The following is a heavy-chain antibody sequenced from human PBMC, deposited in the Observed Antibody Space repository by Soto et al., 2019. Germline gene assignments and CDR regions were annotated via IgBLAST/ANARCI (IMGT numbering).Heavy chain of an antibody. D-gene: IGHD3-22*01. V-gene: IGHV1-69*01. CDR3: ASQAYDRYYYDSSGYPPYYYYGMDV. CDR1: GGTFSSYA. Sequence: QVQLVQSGAEVKKPGSSVKVSCKASGGTFSSYAISWVRQASGQGLEWMGGIIPIFGTANYAQKFQGRVTITADESTSTAYMELSSLRSEDTAVYYCASQAYDRYYYDSSGYPPYYYYGMDVWGQGTTVTVSS. CDR2: IIPIFGTA. J-gene: IGHJ6*02.